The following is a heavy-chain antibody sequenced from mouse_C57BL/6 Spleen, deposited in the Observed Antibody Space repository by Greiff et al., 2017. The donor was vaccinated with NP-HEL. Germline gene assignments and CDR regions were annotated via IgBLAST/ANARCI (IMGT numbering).Heavy chain of an antibody. CDR3: ARDGPYGSSPMDY. D-gene: IGHD1-1*01. J-gene: IGHJ4*01. Sequence: EVQLQESGPGLVKPSQSLSLTCSVTGYSIPSGYYWNWLRQFPGNKLEWMGYISYDGSNNYNPSLKNRISITRDTSKNQFFLKLNSVTTEDTATYYCARDGPYGSSPMDYWGQGTSVTVSS. CDR2: ISYDGSN. CDR1: GYSIPSGYY. V-gene: IGHV3-6*01.